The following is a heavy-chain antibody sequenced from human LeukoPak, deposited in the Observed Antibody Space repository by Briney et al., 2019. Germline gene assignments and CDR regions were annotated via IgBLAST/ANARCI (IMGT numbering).Heavy chain of an antibody. J-gene: IGHJ4*01. CDR1: GFTFNTYG. CDR2: IWYDGSNK. V-gene: IGHV3-33*01. CDR3: ARALYSYGVLDY. Sequence: GGSLRLSCAASGFTFNTYGMHWVRQAPGKGLEWVAVIWYDGSNKYFADSVKGRFTISRDNSKNSLYLQMNSLRAEDTAMYYRARALYSYGVLDYWGHGTLVSVSS. D-gene: IGHD5-18*01.